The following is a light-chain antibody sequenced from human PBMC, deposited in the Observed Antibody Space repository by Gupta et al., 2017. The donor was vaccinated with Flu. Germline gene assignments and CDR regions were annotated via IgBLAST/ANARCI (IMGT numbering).Light chain of an antibody. J-gene: IGKJ5*01. CDR1: QDINIY. CDR3: QQSYTPVVT. CDR2: AAS. V-gene: IGKV1-39*01. Sequence: DIQMTQSPSSLSASVGDRVTITCRASQDINIYLNWYQRKPGKAPDLLISAASTLHTGVPSRFSGRGSGTEFTLTISSLQPADFATYFCQQSYTPVVTFGQGTRLEI.